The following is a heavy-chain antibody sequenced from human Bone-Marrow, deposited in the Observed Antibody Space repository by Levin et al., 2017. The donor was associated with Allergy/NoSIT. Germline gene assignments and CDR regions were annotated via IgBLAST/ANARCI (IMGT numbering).Heavy chain of an antibody. CDR2: ISGSGGST. CDR1: GFTFSSYA. V-gene: IGHV3-23*01. J-gene: IGHJ4*02. Sequence: GGSLRLSCAASGFTFSSYAMSWVRQAPGKGLEWVSAISGSGGSTYYADSVKGRFTISRDNSKNTLYLQMNSLRAEDTAGYYCAKGRKDEYDSRGPPRFRKRLGSYYFDYWGQGPLVTVSS. CDR3: AKGRKDEYDSRGPPRFRKRLGSYYFDY. D-gene: IGHD3-22*01.